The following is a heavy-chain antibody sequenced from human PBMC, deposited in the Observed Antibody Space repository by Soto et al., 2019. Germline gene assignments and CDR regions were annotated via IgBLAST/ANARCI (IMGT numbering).Heavy chain of an antibody. D-gene: IGHD2-15*01. J-gene: IGHJ6*02. V-gene: IGHV3-21*01. CDR3: ARDGGYCSGGSCGRLNYYYGMDV. CDR2: ISSSSSYI. CDR1: GFTFSSYS. Sequence: PGGSLRLSCAASGFTFSSYSMNWVRQAPGKGLEWVSSISSSSSYIYYADSVKGRFAISRDNAKNSLYLQMNSLRAEDTAVYYCARDGGYCSGGSCGRLNYYYGMDVWGQGTKVTVSS.